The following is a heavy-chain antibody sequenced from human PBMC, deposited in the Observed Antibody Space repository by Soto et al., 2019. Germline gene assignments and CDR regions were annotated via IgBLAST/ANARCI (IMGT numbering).Heavy chain of an antibody. CDR3: VPHGISVRGGVLSFDY. V-gene: IGHV3-23*04. CDR2: ISGGSRT. J-gene: IGHJ4*02. D-gene: IGHD3-10*01. Sequence: EVQLVVSGGGLVRPGGSLRLSCVASGLNLSSTVMTWVRQAPGKGLEWVSSISGGSRTFYADFVKGRFTISRDNSKNTVDLHMNSLGGEDTAEYYCVPHGISVRGGVLSFDYRGQGTLVTVPS. CDR1: GLNLSSTV.